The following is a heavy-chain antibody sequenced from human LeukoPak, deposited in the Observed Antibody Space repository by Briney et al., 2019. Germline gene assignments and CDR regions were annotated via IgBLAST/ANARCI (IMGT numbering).Heavy chain of an antibody. Sequence: GESLKISCKGSGYSFTSYWIGWVRQMPGKGLEWMEIIYPGDSDTRYSPSFQGQVTISVDKSISTAYLQWSSLKASDTAMYYCARLPYYYDSSSYGEDFDYWGQGTLVTVSS. CDR1: GYSFTSYW. CDR2: IYPGDSDT. V-gene: IGHV5-51*01. CDR3: ARLPYYYDSSSYGEDFDY. J-gene: IGHJ4*02. D-gene: IGHD3-22*01.